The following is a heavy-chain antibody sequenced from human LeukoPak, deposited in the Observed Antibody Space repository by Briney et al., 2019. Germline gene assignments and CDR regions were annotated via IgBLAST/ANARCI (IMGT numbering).Heavy chain of an antibody. CDR3: AIGPDTEWWY. CDR1: VYTFTSYG. V-gene: IGHV1-8*01. Sequence: ASVTVSCKASVYTFTSYGINWVRQGTGQGLEGMGWMNPNSGNTSYGQKIQGRVNMTTNTSISTAYMELRSLRSEDTAVYYCAIGPDTEWWYWGKGTLVTVSS. J-gene: IGHJ4*02. CDR2: MNPNSGNT. D-gene: IGHD2-15*01.